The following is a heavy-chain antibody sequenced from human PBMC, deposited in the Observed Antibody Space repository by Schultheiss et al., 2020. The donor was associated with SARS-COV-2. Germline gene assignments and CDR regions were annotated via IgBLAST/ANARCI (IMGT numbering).Heavy chain of an antibody. J-gene: IGHJ4*02. CDR3: ARHAFSKEGYSSSYDY. D-gene: IGHD6-6*01. CDR2: IYSGGST. V-gene: IGHV3-66*04. Sequence: GGSLRLSCAASGFTVSSNYMSWVRQAPGKGLEWVSVIYSGGSTYYADSVKGRFTISRDNSKNTLYLQMNSLRAEDTAVYYCARHAFSKEGYSSSYDYWGQGTLVTVSS. CDR1: GFTVSSNY.